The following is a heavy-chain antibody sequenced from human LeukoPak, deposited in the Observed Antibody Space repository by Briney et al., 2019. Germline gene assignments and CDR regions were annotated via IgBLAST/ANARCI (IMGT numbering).Heavy chain of an antibody. D-gene: IGHD3-3*01. CDR2: VNPNSGGT. CDR1: GYTFTGYY. Sequence: ASVKVSCKASGYTFTGYYMHWVRQAPGQRLEWMGRVNPNSGGTNYAQKFQGRVTMTRDTSISTGYMELSRLRSDDTAVYYCARGARIFSNWFDPWGQGTLVTVSS. J-gene: IGHJ5*02. CDR3: ARGARIFSNWFDP. V-gene: IGHV1-2*06.